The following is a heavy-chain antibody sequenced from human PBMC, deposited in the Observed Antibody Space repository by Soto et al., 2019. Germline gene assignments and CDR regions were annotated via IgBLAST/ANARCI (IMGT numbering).Heavy chain of an antibody. CDR2: ISAYNGNT. D-gene: IGHD3-9*01. Sequence: QVQLVQSGAEVKKPGASVKVSCKASGYTFTSYGISWVRQAPGQGLEWMGWISAYNGNTNYAQKLQGRVTMTTDTATSTAYMELRSLRSDDTAVDYCARQRGYYDILTGYDVDYWGQGTLVTVSS. CDR1: GYTFTSYG. J-gene: IGHJ4*02. V-gene: IGHV1-18*01. CDR3: ARQRGYYDILTGYDVDY.